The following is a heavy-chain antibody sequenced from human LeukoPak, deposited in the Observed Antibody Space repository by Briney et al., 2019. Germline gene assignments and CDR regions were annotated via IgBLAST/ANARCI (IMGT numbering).Heavy chain of an antibody. D-gene: IGHD2-21*01. CDR3: ARVYCGGDCYSAPLDY. CDR2: IRYDGSKE. CDR1: GFIFRDYG. Sequence: GGSLRLSCTASGFIFRDYGMHWVRQAPGKGLEWVAFIRYDGSKEYYADSAKGRFTISRDSSKNTLYLHMKSLRVEDTAVYYCARVYCGGDCYSAPLDYWGQGTLVTVSS. V-gene: IGHV3-30*02. J-gene: IGHJ4*02.